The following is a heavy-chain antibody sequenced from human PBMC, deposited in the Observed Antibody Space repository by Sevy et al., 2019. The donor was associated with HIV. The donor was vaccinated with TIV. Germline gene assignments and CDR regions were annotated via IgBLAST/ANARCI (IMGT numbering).Heavy chain of an antibody. CDR3: ARLTVAGLGGWFDP. V-gene: IGHV1-69*13. J-gene: IGHJ5*02. CDR1: GGTFNRYA. Sequence: ASVKVSCKASGGTFNRYAISWVRQAPGDGLEWLGGIIPIFGTTNYAQKFQGRVTITADESTSTAYMEVSSLRSEDTAVYYCARLTVAGLGGWFDPWGHGTLVTVSS. D-gene: IGHD6-19*01. CDR2: IIPIFGTT.